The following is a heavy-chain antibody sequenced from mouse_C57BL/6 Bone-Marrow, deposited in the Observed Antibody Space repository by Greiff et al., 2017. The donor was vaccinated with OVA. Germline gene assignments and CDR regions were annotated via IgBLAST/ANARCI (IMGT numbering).Heavy chain of an antibody. CDR2: IWGGGST. Sequence: VKVVESGPGLVAPSQSLSITCTVSGFSLTSSGVAWVRQPPGKGLEWLGVIWGGGSTNYNSALMSRLSISKDNSKSQVFLKMNSLQTDDTAMYYCAKRGFAYWGQGTLVTVSA. V-gene: IGHV2-9*01. CDR1: GFSLTSSG. CDR3: AKRGFAY. J-gene: IGHJ3*01.